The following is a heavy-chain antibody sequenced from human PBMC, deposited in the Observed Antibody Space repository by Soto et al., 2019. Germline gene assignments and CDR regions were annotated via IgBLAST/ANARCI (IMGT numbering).Heavy chain of an antibody. D-gene: IGHD2-2*01. Sequence: ASVKVSCKASGYTFTSYYMHWVRQAPGQGLEWMGIINPSGGSTSYAQKFQGRVTMTRDTSTSTVYMELSSLRSEDTTVYYCGSSTSFDALRGFDYWGQGTLVTVSS. CDR2: INPSGGST. CDR3: GSSTSFDALRGFDY. V-gene: IGHV1-46*03. CDR1: GYTFTSYY. J-gene: IGHJ4*02.